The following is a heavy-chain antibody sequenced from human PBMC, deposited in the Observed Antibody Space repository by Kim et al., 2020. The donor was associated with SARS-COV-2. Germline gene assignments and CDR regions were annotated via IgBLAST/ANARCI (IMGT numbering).Heavy chain of an antibody. J-gene: IGHJ5*02. CDR2: IYYTGRS. CDR3: TRKTRRATVDH. Sequence: SETLSLTCTVSGDSMKSDLYYWGWIRQPPGKGLEWIGSIYYTGRSHYNPSVQSRVTISVDTSSKQFSLKVASVTAADTGVYYCTRKTRRATVDHWGQGPLVTVSS. V-gene: IGHV4-39*01. D-gene: IGHD1-26*01. CDR1: GDSMKSDLYY.